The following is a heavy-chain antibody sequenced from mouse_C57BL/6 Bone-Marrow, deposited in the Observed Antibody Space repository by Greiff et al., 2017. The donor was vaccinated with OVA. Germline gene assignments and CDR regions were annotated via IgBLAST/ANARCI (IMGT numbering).Heavy chain of an antibody. D-gene: IGHD4-1*01. J-gene: IGHJ2*01. Sequence: QVQLQQPGAELVRPGSSVKLSCKASGYTFTSYWMHWVKQRPIQGLEWIGNIDPSDSDTHYNQKFKDKATLTVDKSSSTAYMQLSSLTSEDSAVYYCARANWPFDYWGQGTTLTVSS. CDR1: GYTFTSYW. CDR2: IDPSDSDT. V-gene: IGHV1-52*01. CDR3: ARANWPFDY.